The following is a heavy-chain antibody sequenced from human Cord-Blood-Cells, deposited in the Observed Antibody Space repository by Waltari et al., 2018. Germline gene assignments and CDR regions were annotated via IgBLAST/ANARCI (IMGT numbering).Heavy chain of an antibody. CDR3: AKEPCCSSTSLDY. V-gene: IGHV3-23*04. CDR1: GSTFSSYA. J-gene: IGHJ4*02. Sequence: EVQLVESGGGLVQPGGSLRLSCAASGSTFSSYAMSWVRQAPGKGLEWVSAISGSGDSTYYADSVEGRFTISRDNSKNTLYLQMNSLRAEDTAVYYCAKEPCCSSTSLDYWGQGTLVTVSS. D-gene: IGHD2-2*01. CDR2: ISGSGDST.